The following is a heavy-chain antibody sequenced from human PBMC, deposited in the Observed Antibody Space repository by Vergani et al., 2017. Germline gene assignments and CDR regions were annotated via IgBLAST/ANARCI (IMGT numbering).Heavy chain of an antibody. D-gene: IGHD3-10*01. Sequence: QVQLQQWGAGLLKPSETLSLTCAVYGGSFSGYYWSWIRQPPGKGLEWIGEINHSGSTNYNPSLKSRVTISVDTSKNQFSLKLSSVTAADTAVYYCARGRHGSGSYYNLHRITLFDYWGQGTLVTVSS. CDR3: ARGRHGSGSYYNLHRITLFDY. CDR1: GGSFSGYY. J-gene: IGHJ4*02. V-gene: IGHV4-34*01. CDR2: INHSGST.